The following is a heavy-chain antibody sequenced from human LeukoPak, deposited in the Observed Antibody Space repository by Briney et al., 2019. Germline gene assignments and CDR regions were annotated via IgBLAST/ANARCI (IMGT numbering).Heavy chain of an antibody. V-gene: IGHV3-30*02. CDR2: IRYDVSNK. CDR1: GFTFSSYG. J-gene: IGHJ5*02. D-gene: IGHD2-21*01. CDR3: AKVTYFNWFDP. Sequence: GRSLRLSCAASGFTFSSYGTHSVRPAPRKGLEWVTFIRYDVSNKYYADSVKGRFTISRDNSKNTLYLQMNSLRAEDTAVYYCAKVTYFNWFDPCGQGTLVTVSS.